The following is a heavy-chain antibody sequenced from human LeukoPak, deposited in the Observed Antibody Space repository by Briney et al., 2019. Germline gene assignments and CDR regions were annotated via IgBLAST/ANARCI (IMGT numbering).Heavy chain of an antibody. CDR3: VRDRAGGNSVWFDP. J-gene: IGHJ5*02. V-gene: IGHV3-48*02. Sequence: GGSLRLSCAASGFSFSSYSMDWVRQAPGKGLEWISFISSSSGTIYYADSVKGRFTISRDNAKNSLYLQMNSLSDEDTAVYYCVRDRAGGNSVWFDPWGQGTLVTVSS. D-gene: IGHD4-23*01. CDR2: ISSSSGTI. CDR1: GFSFSSYS.